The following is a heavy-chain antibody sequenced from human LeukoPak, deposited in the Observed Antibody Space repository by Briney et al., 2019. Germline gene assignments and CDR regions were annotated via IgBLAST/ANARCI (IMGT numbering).Heavy chain of an antibody. Sequence: GGSLRLSCAASGFTFSSYAMSWVRQAPGKGLEWVSIISGSGGSTYYADSVKGRFTISRDNSKNTLYLQMNSLRAEDTAVYHCALIAVAGSPARPPDYWGQGTLVTVSS. CDR3: ALIAVAGSPARPPDY. D-gene: IGHD6-19*01. CDR2: ISGSGGST. V-gene: IGHV3-23*01. CDR1: GFTFSSYA. J-gene: IGHJ4*02.